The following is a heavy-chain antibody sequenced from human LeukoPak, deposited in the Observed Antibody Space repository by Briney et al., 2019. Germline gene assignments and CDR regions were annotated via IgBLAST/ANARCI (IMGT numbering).Heavy chain of an antibody. Sequence: GASVKVSCKASGYTFTNYAMHWVRQAPGQRLEWMGWINAYNGNTNYAQKLQGRVTMTTDTSTSTAYMELRSLRSDDTAVYYCAKVMAGTHYYYYMDVWGKGTTVTVSS. CDR3: AKVMAGTHYYYYMDV. J-gene: IGHJ6*03. CDR1: GYTFTNYA. V-gene: IGHV1-3*01. D-gene: IGHD6-19*01. CDR2: INAYNGNT.